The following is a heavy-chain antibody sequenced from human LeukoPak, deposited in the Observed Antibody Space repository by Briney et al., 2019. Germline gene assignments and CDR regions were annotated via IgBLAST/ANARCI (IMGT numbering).Heavy chain of an antibody. Sequence: GGSLRLSCAASGFTFSDFYMSWIRQAPGKXLESVSYISGSSSNTNYADSVKGRFTISRDNAKNSLYLQMNSLRAEDTAVYYCTRHPAEGDYWGQGTLVTVSS. J-gene: IGHJ4*02. CDR3: TRHPAEGDY. CDR2: ISGSSSNT. CDR1: GFTFSDFY. V-gene: IGHV3-11*03. D-gene: IGHD2-15*01.